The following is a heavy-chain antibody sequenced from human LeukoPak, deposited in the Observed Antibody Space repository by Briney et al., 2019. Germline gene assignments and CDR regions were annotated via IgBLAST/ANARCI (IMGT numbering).Heavy chain of an antibody. Sequence: KPSAPLSLTCTVSGGSISSGSYYWSWIRQPPGKGLEWIGYIYYSGNTNYNPSLKSRVTISVDTSKNQFSLKLSSVTAADTAVYYCARVPRYGSGSYYNIPSYDAFDIWGQGTMVTVSS. CDR3: ARVPRYGSGSYYNIPSYDAFDI. D-gene: IGHD3-10*01. V-gene: IGHV4-61*01. J-gene: IGHJ3*02. CDR2: IYYSGNT. CDR1: GGSISSGSYY.